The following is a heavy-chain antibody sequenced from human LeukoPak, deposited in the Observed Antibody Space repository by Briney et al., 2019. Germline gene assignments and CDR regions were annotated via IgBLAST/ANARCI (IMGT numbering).Heavy chain of an antibody. V-gene: IGHV4-30-2*01. Sequence: PSETLSLTCTVSGGSISSGGYYWSWIRQPPGKGLEWIGYIYHSGSTYYNPSLKSRVTISVDRSKNQFSLKLSSVTAADTAVYYCARSREQTEFDYWGQGTLVTVSS. CDR1: GGSISSGGYY. CDR3: ARSREQTEFDY. D-gene: IGHD1/OR15-1a*01. J-gene: IGHJ4*02. CDR2: IYHSGST.